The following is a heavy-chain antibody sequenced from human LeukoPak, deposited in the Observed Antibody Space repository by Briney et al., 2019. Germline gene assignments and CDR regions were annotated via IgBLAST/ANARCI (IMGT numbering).Heavy chain of an antibody. V-gene: IGHV4-31*03. CDR1: GASISSGGYY. CDR2: IYYSGST. Sequence: PSETLSLTCTVSGASISSGGYYWSWLRQHPGKGLEWIGYIYYSGSTYYNPSLKSRVTISVDTSKNQFSLKLSSVTAADTAVYYCARSTYGDYDYWGQGTLVTVSS. CDR3: ARSTYGDYDY. J-gene: IGHJ4*02. D-gene: IGHD4-17*01.